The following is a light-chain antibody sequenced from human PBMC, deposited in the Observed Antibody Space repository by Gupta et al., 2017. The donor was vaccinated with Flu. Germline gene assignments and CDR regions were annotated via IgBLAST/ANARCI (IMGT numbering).Light chain of an antibody. CDR3: SSYKSTSSDVV. Sequence: QSALPQPASVSGSPGQSITISCTGTSSDVGAYEYVSWYQQHPGKAPKLMIYEVTNRPSGVSNRFSGSKSRNTASLTISGLQTEDEADYYCSSYKSTSSDVVFGGGTTLTVL. J-gene: IGLJ2*01. V-gene: IGLV2-14*01. CDR1: SSDVGAYEY. CDR2: EVT.